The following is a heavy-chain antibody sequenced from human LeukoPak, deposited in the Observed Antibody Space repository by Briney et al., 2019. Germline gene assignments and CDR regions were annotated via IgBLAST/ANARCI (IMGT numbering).Heavy chain of an antibody. Sequence: GGSLRLSCAASGFTFNSYNMNLVRQAPGKGLEWVSSISSSSGYIYYADSVKGRFTISRDNAKNSLYLQMNSLRAEDTAVYFCARDGQDIVVVPAANPYYYGMDVWGQGTTVTVSS. J-gene: IGHJ6*02. CDR3: ARDGQDIVVVPAANPYYYGMDV. V-gene: IGHV3-21*01. CDR2: ISSSSGYI. D-gene: IGHD2-2*01. CDR1: GFTFNSYN.